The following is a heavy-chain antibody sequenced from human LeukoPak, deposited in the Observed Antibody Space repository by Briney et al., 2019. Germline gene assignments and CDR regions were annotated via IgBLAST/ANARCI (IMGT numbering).Heavy chain of an antibody. CDR2: ISTSSSYI. V-gene: IGHV3-21*01. Sequence: PGGSLRLSCAASGFTFSSYSMNWVRQAPGKGLEWVSFISTSSSYIHNADSVKGRFTISRDNAKNSLYLQMSSLRAEDTAVYYCARVASYAFDIWGQGTMVTVSS. CDR1: GFTFSSYS. J-gene: IGHJ3*02. CDR3: ARVASYAFDI.